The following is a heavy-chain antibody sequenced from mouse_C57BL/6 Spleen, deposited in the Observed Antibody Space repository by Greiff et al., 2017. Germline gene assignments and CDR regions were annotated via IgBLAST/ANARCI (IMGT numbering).Heavy chain of an antibody. J-gene: IGHJ3*01. CDR1: GYTFTDYN. D-gene: IGHD4-1*01. V-gene: IGHV1-18*01. CDR2: INPNNGGT. Sequence: VQLQQSGPELVKPGASVKIPCKASGYTFTDYNMDWVKQSHGKSHEWIGDINPNNGGTIYNQKFKGKATLTVDKSSSTAYMELRSLTSEDTAVYYCARLGIGFAYWGQGTLVTVSA. CDR3: ARLGIGFAY.